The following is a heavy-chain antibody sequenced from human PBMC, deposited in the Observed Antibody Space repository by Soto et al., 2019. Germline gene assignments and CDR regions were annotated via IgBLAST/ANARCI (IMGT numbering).Heavy chain of an antibody. CDR1: GYSFTNYW. V-gene: IGHV5-51*01. J-gene: IGHJ4*02. Sequence: GESLKISCKGSGYSFTNYWIGWVRQMPGKGLEWMGIMYPGDSDTRYSPSFQGHVTISVDKSLSTAYLQWSSLKASDTAMYYCARHITAVAGALDYWGQGTLVTVSS. CDR2: MYPGDSDT. CDR3: ARHITAVAGALDY. D-gene: IGHD6-19*01.